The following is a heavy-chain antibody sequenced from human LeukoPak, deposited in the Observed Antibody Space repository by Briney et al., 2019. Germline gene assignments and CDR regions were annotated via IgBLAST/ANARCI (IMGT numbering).Heavy chain of an antibody. CDR1: GFTFSSYG. Sequence: GGSLRLSCAASGFTFSSYGMHWVRQAPGKGLEWVAVISYAGSNKYYADSVKGRFTISRDNSKNTLYLQMNSLRAEDTAVYYCAKDLSEDAFDIWGQGTMVTVSS. CDR2: ISYAGSNK. V-gene: IGHV3-30*18. J-gene: IGHJ3*02. CDR3: AKDLSEDAFDI.